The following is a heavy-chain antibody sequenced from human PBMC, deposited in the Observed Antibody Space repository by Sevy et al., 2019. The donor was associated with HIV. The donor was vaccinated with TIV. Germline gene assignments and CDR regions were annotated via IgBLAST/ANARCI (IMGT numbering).Heavy chain of an antibody. D-gene: IGHD1-26*01. J-gene: IGHJ4*02. CDR1: GFTFSNYA. Sequence: GGPLRLSCAASGFTFSNYAMNWVRQAPGKGLEWVSAITGSGFSTSYTDSVKGRFTISRDNSKNALFLQMSSLRAEDTAIYYCAKGELGAKNPEYYFDSWGQGTLVTVSS. CDR2: ITGSGFST. V-gene: IGHV3-23*01. CDR3: AKGELGAKNPEYYFDS.